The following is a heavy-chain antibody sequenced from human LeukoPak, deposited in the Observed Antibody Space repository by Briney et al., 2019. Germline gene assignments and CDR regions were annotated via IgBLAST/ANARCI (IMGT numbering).Heavy chain of an antibody. CDR3: ATYDNWVAGDV. CDR1: EFMFSDYW. D-gene: IGHD1-1*01. CDR2: INKDGSEE. Sequence: GGSLRLSCAASEFMFSDYWMSWVRQAPGKGPEWVASINKDGSEEYYADSVKGRFTVSRDNAKNSLFLQVNNLRVEDTAIYYCATYDNWVAGDVWGQGTTVSVSS. V-gene: IGHV3-7*01. J-gene: IGHJ6*02.